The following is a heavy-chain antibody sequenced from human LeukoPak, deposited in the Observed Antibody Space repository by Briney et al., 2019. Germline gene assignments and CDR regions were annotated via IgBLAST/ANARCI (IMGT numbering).Heavy chain of an antibody. V-gene: IGHV2-5*02. D-gene: IGHD2-2*01. CDR3: AHRQNVVLPAAMLGWHAFDI. CDR2: IYWDDDK. J-gene: IGHJ3*02. CDR1: GFSLSTSGVG. Sequence: SGPTLVNPTQTLTLTCTFSGFSLSTSGVGVGWIRQPPGKALEWLALIYWDDDKRYSPSLKSRLTITKDTSKNQVVLTMTNMDTVETATYYCAHRQNVVLPAAMLGWHAFDIWGQGTMVTVS.